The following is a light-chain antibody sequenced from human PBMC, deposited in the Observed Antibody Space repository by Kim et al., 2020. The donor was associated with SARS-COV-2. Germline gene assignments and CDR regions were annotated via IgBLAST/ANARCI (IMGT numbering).Light chain of an antibody. CDR3: QVWDSSTVI. V-gene: IGLV3-9*01. CDR2: KDK. J-gene: IGLJ2*01. Sequence: SYELTQPLSVSVAPGQTAKITCGGSNIQTKNVHWYQQKPGQAPVLLIYKDKNRPAGIPERFSGSNSGNTATLTISGAQAGDEADYYCQVWDSSTVILGGG. CDR1: NIQTKN.